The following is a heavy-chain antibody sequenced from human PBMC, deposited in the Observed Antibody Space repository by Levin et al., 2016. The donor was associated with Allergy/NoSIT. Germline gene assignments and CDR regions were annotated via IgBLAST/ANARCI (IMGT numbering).Heavy chain of an antibody. CDR3: ARERWDEGSVSVDY. CDR2: ISSSSSYI. Sequence: ESLKISCAASGFTFSSYSMNWVRQAPGKGLEWVSSISSSSSYIYYADSVKGRFTISRDNAKNSLYLQMNSLRAEDTAVYYCARERWDEGSVSVDYWGQGTLVTVSS. V-gene: IGHV3-21*01. CDR1: GFTFSSYS. D-gene: IGHD5-24*01. J-gene: IGHJ4*02.